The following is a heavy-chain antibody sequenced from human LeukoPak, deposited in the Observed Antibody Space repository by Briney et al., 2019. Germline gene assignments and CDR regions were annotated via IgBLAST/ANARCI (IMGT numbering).Heavy chain of an antibody. CDR1: GGTFSSYA. CDR3: ARDSGDSSGYYYPYFDY. V-gene: IGHV1-69*13. D-gene: IGHD3-22*01. CDR2: IIPIFGTA. J-gene: IGHJ4*02. Sequence: ASVKVSCKASGGTFSSYAISWVRQAPGQGLEWMGGIIPIFGTANYAQKFQGRVTITADESTSTAYMELSSLRSEDTAVYYCARDSGDSSGYYYPYFDYSGQGTLVTVSS.